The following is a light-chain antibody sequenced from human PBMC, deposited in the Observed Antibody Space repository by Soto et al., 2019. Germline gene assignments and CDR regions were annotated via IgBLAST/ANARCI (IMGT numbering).Light chain of an antibody. Sequence: DIQMTQSPSSLSASVGDRVTITCRASQSIINFLSWFQQRPGKAPRLLIYAASILQSGVPSRFSGNGSGTDFTLTISSLQPADFVTYYCQQTYSTPLIFGGGTKVDIK. CDR1: QSIINF. V-gene: IGKV1-39*01. CDR3: QQTYSTPLI. J-gene: IGKJ4*01. CDR2: AAS.